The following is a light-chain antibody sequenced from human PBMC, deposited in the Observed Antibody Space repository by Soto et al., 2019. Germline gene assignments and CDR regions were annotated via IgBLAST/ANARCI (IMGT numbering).Light chain of an antibody. CDR3: QQYRGYWT. J-gene: IGKJ1*01. V-gene: IGKV1-5*03. CDR1: QNINSW. CDR2: KAS. Sequence: DIQMTQSPSTLSASVGDRVTISCRASQNINSWLAWYQQKPGKAPHLLIYKASNLQSGVPSRFSGSGSGTEFTLTISSLQPDDFASYYCQQYRGYWTFGQGTKVEMK.